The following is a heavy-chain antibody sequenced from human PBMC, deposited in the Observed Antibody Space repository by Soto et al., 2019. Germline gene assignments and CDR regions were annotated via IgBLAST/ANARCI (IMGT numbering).Heavy chain of an antibody. V-gene: IGHV4-59*08. CDR3: ARAPERNYDILTGYHPYYYGMDV. CDR2: IYYSGST. J-gene: IGHJ6*02. Sequence: SETLSPTCTVSGGSISSYYWSWIRQPPGKGLEWIGYIYYSGSTNYNPSLKSRVTISVDTSKNQFSLKLSSVTAADTAVYYCARAPERNYDILTGYHPYYYGMDVWGQGTTVTVSS. D-gene: IGHD3-9*01. CDR1: GGSISSYY.